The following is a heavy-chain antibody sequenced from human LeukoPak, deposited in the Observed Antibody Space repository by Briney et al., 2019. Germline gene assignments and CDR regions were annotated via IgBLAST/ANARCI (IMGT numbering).Heavy chain of an antibody. CDR2: IGHACDT. CDR3: AALGDSIY. V-gene: IGHV3-13*01. J-gene: IGHJ4*02. CDR1: GFAFSSYD. Sequence: GGSLRLSCAASGFAFSSYDMHLVRQVSGKGLEWVSAIGHACDTYYADSVKGRFTISREDAKNYFFLQMNSLRAGDTAVYFCAALGDSIYWGQGTLVTVSS. D-gene: IGHD1-26*01.